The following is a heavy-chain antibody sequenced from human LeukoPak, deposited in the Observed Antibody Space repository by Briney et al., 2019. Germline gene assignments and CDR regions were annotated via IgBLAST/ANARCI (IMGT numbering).Heavy chain of an antibody. V-gene: IGHV1-18*01. Sequence: ASVKVSCKASGYTFTSHGISWVRQAPGQGLEWMGWISAYNGNTNYAQKLQGRVTMTTDTSTSTAYMELRSLRSDDTAVYYCARDLTASSGWYGGNWFDPWGQGTLVTVSS. D-gene: IGHD6-19*01. J-gene: IGHJ5*02. CDR3: ARDLTASSGWYGGNWFDP. CDR2: ISAYNGNT. CDR1: GYTFTSHG.